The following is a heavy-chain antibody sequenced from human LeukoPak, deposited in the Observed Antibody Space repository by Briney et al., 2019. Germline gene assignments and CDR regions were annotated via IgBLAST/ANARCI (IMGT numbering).Heavy chain of an antibody. D-gene: IGHD4-17*01. J-gene: IGHJ4*02. Sequence: GGSLRLSCAASGSTFSSYSMNWVRQAPGKGLEWVSSISSSSSYIYYADSVKGRFTISRDNAKNSLYLQMNSLRAEDTAVYYCATTPRAMTTVTTGYWGQGTLVTVSS. CDR3: ATTPRAMTTVTTGY. CDR1: GSTFSSYS. V-gene: IGHV3-21*01. CDR2: ISSSSSYI.